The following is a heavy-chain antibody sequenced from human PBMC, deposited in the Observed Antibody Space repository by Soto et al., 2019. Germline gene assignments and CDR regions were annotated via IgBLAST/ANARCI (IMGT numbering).Heavy chain of an antibody. V-gene: IGHV4-34*01. J-gene: IGHJ5*02. CDR3: ARGPPRNLAARPGWFDP. CDR1: GGSFSGYY. D-gene: IGHD6-6*01. Sequence: SETLSLTCAVYGGSFSGYYWSWIRQPPGKGLEWIGEINHSGSTNYNPSLKSRVTISVDTSKNQFSLKLSSVTAADTAVYYCARGPPRNLAARPGWFDPWGQGTLVTVSS. CDR2: INHSGST.